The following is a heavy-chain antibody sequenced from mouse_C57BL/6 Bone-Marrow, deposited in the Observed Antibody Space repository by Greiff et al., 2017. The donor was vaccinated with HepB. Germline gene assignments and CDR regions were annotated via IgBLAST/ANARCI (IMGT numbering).Heavy chain of an antibody. J-gene: IGHJ1*03. Sequence: VQGVESGAELARPGASVKLSCKASGYTFTSYGISWVKQRTGQGLEWIGEIYPRSGNTYYNEKFKGKATLTADKSSSTAYMELRSLTSEDSAVYFCARFYYGKGYFDVWGTGTTVTVSS. D-gene: IGHD1-1*01. CDR1: GYTFTSYG. CDR2: IYPRSGNT. CDR3: ARFYYGKGYFDV. V-gene: IGHV1-81*01.